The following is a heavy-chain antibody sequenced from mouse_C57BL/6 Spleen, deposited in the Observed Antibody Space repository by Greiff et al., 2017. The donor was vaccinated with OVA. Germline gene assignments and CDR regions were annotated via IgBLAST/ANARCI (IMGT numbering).Heavy chain of an antibody. Sequence: QVQLQQPGAELVRPGSSVKLSCKASGYTFTSYWMDWVKQRPGQGLEWIGNIYPSDSETHYNQKFKGKATFTADTSSNTAYMQLSSLTTEDSAIYYCARSTAQAPLDYWGQGTSVTVSS. CDR2: IYPSDSET. CDR1: GYTFTSYW. CDR3: ARSTAQAPLDY. V-gene: IGHV1-61*01. J-gene: IGHJ4*01. D-gene: IGHD3-2*02.